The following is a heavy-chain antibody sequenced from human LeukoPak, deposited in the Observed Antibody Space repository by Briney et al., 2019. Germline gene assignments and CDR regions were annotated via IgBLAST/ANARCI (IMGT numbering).Heavy chain of an antibody. CDR2: IYYSGST. CDR3: ARSAYCGGDCYRYYSYGMDV. CDR1: GGSISSGDYY. Sequence: PSQTLSLTCTVSGGSISSGDYYWSWIRQPPGKGLEWIGYIYYSGSTYYNPSLQSRVTISVDTSKNQFSLKLSSVTAADTAVYYCARSAYCGGDCYRYYSYGMDVWGQGTTVTVSS. J-gene: IGHJ6*02. D-gene: IGHD2-21*02. V-gene: IGHV4-30-4*01.